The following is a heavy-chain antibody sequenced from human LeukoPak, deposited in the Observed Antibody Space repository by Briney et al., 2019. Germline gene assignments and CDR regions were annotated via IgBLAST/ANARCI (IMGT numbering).Heavy chain of an antibody. CDR1: GYTFTGYY. Sequence: ASVKVSCKASGYTFTGYYMHWVRQAPGQGLEWMGRINPNSGGTNYAQKFQGRVTMTRDTSISTAYMELSRLRSDDTAVYYCARDRGYCSGGSCYSSRYMAYWGQGTLVTVSS. CDR2: INPNSGGT. V-gene: IGHV1-2*06. J-gene: IGHJ4*02. D-gene: IGHD2-15*01. CDR3: ARDRGYCSGGSCYSSRYMAY.